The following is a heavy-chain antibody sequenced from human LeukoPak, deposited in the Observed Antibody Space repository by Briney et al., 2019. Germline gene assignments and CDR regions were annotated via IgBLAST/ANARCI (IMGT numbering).Heavy chain of an antibody. J-gene: IGHJ4*02. CDR3: ARAEPYYYGSGSYVY. Sequence: PGGSLRLSCAASGFTFSAYAMHWVRQAPGKGLEWVALISFDGSNEYYADSVQGRFTISRDNSKNTLYLQMNSLRAEDTAVYYCARAEPYYYGSGSYVYWGQGTLVTVSS. D-gene: IGHD3-10*01. CDR2: ISFDGSNE. V-gene: IGHV3-30-3*01. CDR1: GFTFSAYA.